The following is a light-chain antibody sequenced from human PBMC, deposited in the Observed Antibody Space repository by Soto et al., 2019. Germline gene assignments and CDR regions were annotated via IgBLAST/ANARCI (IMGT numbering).Light chain of an antibody. J-gene: IGKJ1*01. CDR2: AAS. Sequence: DIQMTQSPSALSASVGDRVTITCRASQGISNYLAWYQQKPGKVPKLLIYAASTWQSGVPSRFSGSGYGTDFTITISRLQPQDVGNYYCQKYNSAPRTFGPETKVEIK. V-gene: IGKV1-27*01. CDR1: QGISNY. CDR3: QKYNSAPRT.